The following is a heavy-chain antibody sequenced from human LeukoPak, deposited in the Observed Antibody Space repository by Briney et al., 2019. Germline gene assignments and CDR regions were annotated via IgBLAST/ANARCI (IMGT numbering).Heavy chain of an antibody. J-gene: IGHJ4*02. Sequence: PGGSLRLSCAASGFTFSSYAMSWVRQAPGKGLEWVSGISGSGGSTYYADSVKGRFTIFRDNSKNTLYLQMNSLRAEDTAVYRCANGWSPDYWGRGTLVTVSS. CDR1: GFTFSSYA. D-gene: IGHD2-15*01. CDR3: ANGWSPDY. V-gene: IGHV3-23*01. CDR2: ISGSGGST.